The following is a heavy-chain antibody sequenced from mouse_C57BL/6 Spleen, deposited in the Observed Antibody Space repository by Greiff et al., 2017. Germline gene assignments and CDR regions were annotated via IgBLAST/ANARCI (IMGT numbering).Heavy chain of an antibody. Sequence: VQLQQPGAELVMPGASVKLSCKASGYTFTSYWMHWVKQRPGQGLEWIGEIDPSDSYTNYNQKFKGKSTLTVDKSSSTAYMQLSSLTSEDSAVYYCARKYGSSSWYFDVWGTGTTVTVSS. D-gene: IGHD1-1*01. CDR1: GYTFTSYW. CDR3: ARKYGSSSWYFDV. J-gene: IGHJ1*03. V-gene: IGHV1-69*01. CDR2: IDPSDSYT.